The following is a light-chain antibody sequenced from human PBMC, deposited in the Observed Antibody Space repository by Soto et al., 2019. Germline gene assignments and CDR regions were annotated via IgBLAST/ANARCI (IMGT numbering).Light chain of an antibody. Sequence: QSVLTQPPSASGTPGQRVTISCSGSSSNIGSNTVNWYQQLPGTAPKLLIYSHNQRPSGVPDRFSGSKSGTSASLAISGLQSEDEADYYCAAWDDSLMGVFGGGTKVTVL. J-gene: IGLJ2*01. CDR2: SHN. CDR1: SSNIGSNT. CDR3: AAWDDSLMGV. V-gene: IGLV1-44*01.